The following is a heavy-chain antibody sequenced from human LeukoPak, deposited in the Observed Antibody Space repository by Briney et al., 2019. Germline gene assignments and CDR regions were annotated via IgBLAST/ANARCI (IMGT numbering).Heavy chain of an antibody. Sequence: PSETLSLTCAVYGGSFSGYYWSWIRQPPGKGLEWIGEINHSGSTNYNPSLKSRVTISVDTSKNQFSLKLSSVTAADTAVYYCASTSAVGLENKYYYYYYGMDVWGKGTTVTVSS. CDR2: INHSGST. V-gene: IGHV4-34*01. CDR3: ASTSAVGLENKYYYYYYGMDV. D-gene: IGHD6-13*01. CDR1: GGSFSGYY. J-gene: IGHJ6*04.